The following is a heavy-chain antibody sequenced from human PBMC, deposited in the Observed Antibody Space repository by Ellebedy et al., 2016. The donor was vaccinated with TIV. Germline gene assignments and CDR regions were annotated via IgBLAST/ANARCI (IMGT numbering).Heavy chain of an antibody. D-gene: IGHD2-15*01. J-gene: IGHJ5*02. Sequence: GGSLRLXXAASGFSFSDYYMNWVRQAPGRGLEWVSYISSTGTYTYTADSLKGRFTISRDNARNSVYLQMDSLTAEDTAMYYCVREDFCSGASCYFFDHWGQGTLVTVSS. CDR3: VREDFCSGASCYFFDH. V-gene: IGHV3-11*05. CDR2: ISSTGTYT. CDR1: GFSFSDYY.